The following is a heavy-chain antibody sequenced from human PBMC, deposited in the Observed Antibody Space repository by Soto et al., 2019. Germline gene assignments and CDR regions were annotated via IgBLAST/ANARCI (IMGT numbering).Heavy chain of an antibody. CDR2: IYYSGST. CDR1: GGSISSGDYY. V-gene: IGHV4-30-4*01. CDR3: AREVVAAPNWFDT. Sequence: KTSETLSLTCTVSGGSISSGDYYWSWIRQPPGKGLEWIGYIYYSGSTYYNPSLKSRVTISVDTSKNQFSLKLSSVTAADTAVYYCAREVVAAPNWFDTWGQGTLVTVSS. J-gene: IGHJ5*02. D-gene: IGHD2-2*01.